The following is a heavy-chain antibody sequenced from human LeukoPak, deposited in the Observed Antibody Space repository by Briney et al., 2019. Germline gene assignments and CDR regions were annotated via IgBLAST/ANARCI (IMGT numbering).Heavy chain of an antibody. J-gene: IGHJ1*01. CDR2: ISGSSTYI. Sequence: AEGSLRLSCAASGFTFSTYSMNWVRQAPGKGLEWVSSISGSSTYIYYADSVKGRFTTSRDNAKNSLYLQMNSLRAEDTAVYYCARDLSSSSTAYLHHWGQGTLVTVSS. CDR3: ARDLSSSSTAYLHH. V-gene: IGHV3-21*01. CDR1: GFTFSTYS. D-gene: IGHD6-6*01.